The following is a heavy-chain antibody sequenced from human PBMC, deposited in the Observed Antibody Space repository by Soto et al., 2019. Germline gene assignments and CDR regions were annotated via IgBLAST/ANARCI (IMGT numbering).Heavy chain of an antibody. CDR1: GFTFSSYW. Sequence: EVQLVESGGGLVQPGGSLRLSCAASGFTFSSYWMHWVRQAPGKGLVWVSRINSDGSSTSYAHSVKGRFTISRDNAKNTLYLQMNSLRAEDTAVYYCARDKGGAFVEWLFPPNYHYYGMDVWGQGTTVTVSS. CDR2: INSDGSST. V-gene: IGHV3-74*01. J-gene: IGHJ6*02. D-gene: IGHD3-3*01. CDR3: ARDKGGAFVEWLFPPNYHYYGMDV.